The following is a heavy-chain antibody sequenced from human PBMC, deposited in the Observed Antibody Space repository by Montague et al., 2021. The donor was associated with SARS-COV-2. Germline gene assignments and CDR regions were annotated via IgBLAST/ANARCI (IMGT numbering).Heavy chain of an antibody. CDR3: VKDSVHY. CDR1: GFTVSVYT. V-gene: IGHV3-23*05. CDR2: IDPSGGRT. J-gene: IGHJ4*02. Sequence: SLRLSCAVSGFTVSVYTMSWVRQAPGKGLEWVAGIDPSGGRTYYSESVKGLFTIFRDNSKNTPYLQMNSLRSEDAAIYYCVKDSVHYWGQGTLVTVSS. D-gene: IGHD3-10*01.